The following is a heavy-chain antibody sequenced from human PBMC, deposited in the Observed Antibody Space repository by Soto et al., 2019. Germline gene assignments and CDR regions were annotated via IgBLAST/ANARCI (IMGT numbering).Heavy chain of an antibody. Sequence: ETLSLTCAVYGGSFSGHYWSWIRQPPGKGLEWIGEINHSGSTNYNPSLKSRVTISVDTSKNQFSLKLSSVTAADTAVYYCAFSWLVHLDYWGQGTLVTVSS. CDR3: AFSWLVHLDY. CDR2: INHSGST. V-gene: IGHV4-34*01. CDR1: GGSFSGHY. D-gene: IGHD6-19*01. J-gene: IGHJ4*02.